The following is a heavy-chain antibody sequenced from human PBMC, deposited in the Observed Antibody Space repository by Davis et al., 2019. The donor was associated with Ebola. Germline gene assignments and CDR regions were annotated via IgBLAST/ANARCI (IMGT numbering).Heavy chain of an antibody. CDR3: ARDRVCSGATCYAYFDF. J-gene: IGHJ4*02. CDR1: GYTFTGHY. CDR2: INPNSGYT. D-gene: IGHD2-15*01. V-gene: IGHV1-2*04. Sequence: AASVKVSCKASGYTFTGHYIHWVRQAPGQGLEWMGWINPNSGYTKYSQKFQGWVTMTRDTPISTAYMELNRLTSDDTAVYYCARDRVCSGATCYAYFDFWGQGTLVTVSS.